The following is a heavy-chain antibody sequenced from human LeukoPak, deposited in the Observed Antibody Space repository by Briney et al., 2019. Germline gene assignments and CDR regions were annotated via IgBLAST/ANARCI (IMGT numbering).Heavy chain of an antibody. CDR3: ARLGDYGMDV. CDR1: VYSFTSYW. V-gene: IGHV5-51*01. J-gene: IGHJ6*02. Sequence: KGSCKGYVYSFTSYWIGWVRQMPGKGLEWMGIINPADSDTRHSPSFQGQVTISTDKSISTAYLQWSSLKASHTAIYYCARLGDYGMDVWGQGTTVAVSS. CDR2: INPADSDT.